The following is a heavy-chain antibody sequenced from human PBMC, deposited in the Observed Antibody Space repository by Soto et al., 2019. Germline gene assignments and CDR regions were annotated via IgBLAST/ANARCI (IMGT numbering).Heavy chain of an antibody. CDR1: GYTLTRYS. J-gene: IGHJ4*02. D-gene: IGHD3-22*01. V-gene: IGHV1-3*01. CDR3: AILGTYYFDNSDNYFDF. Sequence: EASVEVSCKASGYTLTRYSIHWVRQAPGQRLEWMGWINAGNGNTKFSQKFQGRVTITRDTSASTAYMELRGLRSEDTAVYYCAILGTYYFDNSDNYFDFWGQGTLVTSPQ. CDR2: INAGNGNT.